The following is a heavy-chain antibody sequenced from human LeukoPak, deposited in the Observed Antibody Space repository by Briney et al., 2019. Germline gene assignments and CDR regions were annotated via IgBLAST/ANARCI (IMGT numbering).Heavy chain of an antibody. CDR2: ISGSGGST. J-gene: IGHJ4*02. CDR1: GFTFSSYA. CDR3: ASIVVVVAAPFDY. D-gene: IGHD2-15*01. Sequence: GGSLRLSCAASGFTFSSYAMSWVRQAPAKGLEWVSAISGSGGSTYYADSVKGRFTISRDNSKNTLYLQMNSLRAEDTAVYYCASIVVVVAAPFDYWGQGTLVTVSS. V-gene: IGHV3-23*01.